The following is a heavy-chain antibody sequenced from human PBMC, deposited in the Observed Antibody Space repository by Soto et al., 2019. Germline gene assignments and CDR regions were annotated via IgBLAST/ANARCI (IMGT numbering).Heavy chain of an antibody. CDR3: ATDLYCTNGVCYGLGPYYMDV. V-gene: IGHV1-24*01. CDR2: FDPEDGET. Sequence: ASVKVSCKVSGYTLTELSMHWVRQAPGKGLEWMGGFDPEDGETIYAQKFQGRVTMTEDTSTDTAYMELSSLRSEDTAVYYCATDLYCTNGVCYGLGPYYMDVWGKGTTVTVSS. CDR1: GYTLTELS. J-gene: IGHJ6*03. D-gene: IGHD2-8*01.